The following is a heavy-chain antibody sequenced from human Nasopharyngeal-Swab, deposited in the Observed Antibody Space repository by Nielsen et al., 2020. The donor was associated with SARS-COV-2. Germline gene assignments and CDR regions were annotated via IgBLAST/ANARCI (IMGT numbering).Heavy chain of an antibody. CDR2: IYHSGST. J-gene: IGHJ4*02. Sequence: SETLSLTCAVSGYSISSGYYWGWIRQPPGKGLERIGSIYHSGSTYYNPSLKSRVTISVDTSKNQFSLKLSSVTAADTAVYYCARRYGDFWSGHYFDYWGQGTLVTVS. V-gene: IGHV4-38-2*01. D-gene: IGHD3-3*01. CDR3: ARRYGDFWSGHYFDY. CDR1: GYSISSGYY.